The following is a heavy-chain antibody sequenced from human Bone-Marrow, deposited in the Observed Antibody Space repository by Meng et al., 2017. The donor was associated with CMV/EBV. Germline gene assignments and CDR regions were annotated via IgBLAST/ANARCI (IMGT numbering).Heavy chain of an antibody. CDR2: IKEDGSEG. J-gene: IGHJ4*02. V-gene: IGHV3-7*03. CDR1: GFAFSRYW. Sequence: GESLKISCAASGFAFSRYWMTWVRQAPGKGLEWVANIKEDGSEGYYVDSVKGRFTISRDNSKNSLYLQMNSLRTEDTAFYYCAKDISRMGLACPDYWGQGTLVTVSS. D-gene: IGHD3-16*01. CDR3: AKDISRMGLACPDY.